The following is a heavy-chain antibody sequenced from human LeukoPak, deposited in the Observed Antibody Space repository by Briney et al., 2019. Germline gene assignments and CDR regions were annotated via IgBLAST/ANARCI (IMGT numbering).Heavy chain of an antibody. J-gene: IGHJ4*02. Sequence: GGSLRLSCAASGFTVSDYYMTWIRQAPGKGLDWVSYISFSGSTIYYADSVKGRFIIARDTAKNSLYLQMNSLRAEDTAVYYCVRGMGGGVSNFDYWGQGTLVTVSS. CDR2: ISFSGSTI. CDR1: GFTVSDYY. D-gene: IGHD3-16*01. V-gene: IGHV3-11*04. CDR3: VRGMGGGVSNFDY.